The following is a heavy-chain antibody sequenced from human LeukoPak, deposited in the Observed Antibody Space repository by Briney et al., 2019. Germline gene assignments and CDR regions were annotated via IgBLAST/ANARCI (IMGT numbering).Heavy chain of an antibody. Sequence: GASVKVSCKASGYTFTGYYMHWVRQAPGQGLEWMGWINPNSGGTNYAQKFQGRVTMTRDTSISTAYMELSRLRSDDTAVYYCASETYYYDSSGYHPYYFQRWGQGTLVTVSS. CDR3: ASETYYYDSSGYHPYYFQR. J-gene: IGHJ1*01. CDR2: INPNSGGT. D-gene: IGHD3-22*01. V-gene: IGHV1-2*02. CDR1: GYTFTGYY.